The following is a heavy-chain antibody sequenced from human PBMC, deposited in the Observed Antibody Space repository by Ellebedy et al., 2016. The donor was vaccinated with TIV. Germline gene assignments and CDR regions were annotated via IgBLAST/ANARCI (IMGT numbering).Heavy chain of an antibody. Sequence: SETLSLTCTVSVGSISSSSYYWDWIRQPPGKGLEWIGRIYYSGSTYYNPSLKSRVTISVDTSKNQFSLKLSSVTAADTAVYYCARHGAAAALWDGWPRDYYYYGMDVWGQGTTVTVSS. CDR1: VGSISSSSYY. D-gene: IGHD6-13*01. J-gene: IGHJ6*02. CDR3: ARHGAAAALWDGWPRDYYYYGMDV. V-gene: IGHV4-39*01. CDR2: IYYSGST.